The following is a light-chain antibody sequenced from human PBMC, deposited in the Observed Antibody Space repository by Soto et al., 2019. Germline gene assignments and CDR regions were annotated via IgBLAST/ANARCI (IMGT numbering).Light chain of an antibody. CDR3: TSFSSTTSLYV. Sequence: QSVLTQPASVSGSLGQSITISCTGTGSDIAGYNYISWYQQLPGKAPKLMIYQVTIRPSGISNRFSGSKSGNTASLTISGLRAEDEADYYCTSFSSTTSLYVFGTGTKLTVL. CDR2: QVT. J-gene: IGLJ1*01. V-gene: IGLV2-14*01. CDR1: GSDIAGYNY.